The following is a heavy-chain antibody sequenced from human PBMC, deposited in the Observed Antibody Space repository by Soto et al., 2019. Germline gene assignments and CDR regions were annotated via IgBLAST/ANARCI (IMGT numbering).Heavy chain of an antibody. V-gene: IGHV4-38-2*02. D-gene: IGHD3-16*01. Sequence: TSETLSLTCTVSNYSISSGYYWGWIRQSPGEGLEWIVSMYHSGTTYYNPSLKSRVIISVDTSKNQFSLKLTSVTSADTAVYFCARVAFGPIDYWGQGSLVT. CDR1: NYSISSGYY. CDR3: ARVAFGPIDY. CDR2: MYHSGTT. J-gene: IGHJ4*02.